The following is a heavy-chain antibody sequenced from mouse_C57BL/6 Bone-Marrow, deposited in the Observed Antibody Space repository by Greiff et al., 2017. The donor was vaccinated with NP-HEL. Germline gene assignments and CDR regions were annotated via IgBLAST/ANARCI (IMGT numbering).Heavy chain of an antibody. Sequence: DVKLVESGGGLVKPGASLKLSCAASGFTFSDYGMHWVRQAPEKGLEWVAYISRGSSTIYYADTVKGRFTISRDNAKNTLFLQMTSLRYEDTDMYYCARKDYGSSFDYWGQGTTLTVSS. J-gene: IGHJ2*01. CDR2: ISRGSSTI. V-gene: IGHV5-17*01. D-gene: IGHD1-1*01. CDR1: GFTFSDYG. CDR3: ARKDYGSSFDY.